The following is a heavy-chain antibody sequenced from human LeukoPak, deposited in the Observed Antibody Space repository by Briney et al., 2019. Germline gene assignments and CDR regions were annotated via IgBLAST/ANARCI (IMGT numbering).Heavy chain of an antibody. J-gene: IGHJ4*02. CDR3: ARDPLRYLRVGHYDY. Sequence: GGSLRLSCAVSGFTFSTSAMNWVRQVPGKGLEWVSSIDYDSSHIYYAASVRGRFTISRDNARNSVYLQMNSLSVEDTAVYYCARDPLRYLRVGHYDYWGQGTLVAVSS. V-gene: IGHV3-21*01. CDR1: GFTFSTSA. CDR2: IDYDSSHI. D-gene: IGHD3-9*01.